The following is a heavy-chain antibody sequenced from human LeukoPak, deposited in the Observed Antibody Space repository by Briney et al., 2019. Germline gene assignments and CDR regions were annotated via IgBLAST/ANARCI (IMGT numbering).Heavy chain of an antibody. J-gene: IGHJ4*02. V-gene: IGHV4-39*07. CDR2: IYYSGST. D-gene: IGHD5-12*01. Sequence: SETLSLTCTVSGGSISSSSYYWGWIRQPPGKGLEWIGSIYYSGSTYYNPSLKSRVTISVDTSKNQFSLKLSSVTAADTAVYYCARGAPAGYCGYDSYYFDYWGQGTLVTVSS. CDR3: ARGAPAGYCGYDSYYFDY. CDR1: GGSISSSSYY.